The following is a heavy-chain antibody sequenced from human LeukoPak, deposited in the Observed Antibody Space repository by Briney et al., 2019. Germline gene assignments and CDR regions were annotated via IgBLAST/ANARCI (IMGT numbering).Heavy chain of an antibody. J-gene: IGHJ6*03. Sequence: PSETLSLTCAVSGYSISSGYYWGWIRQPPGKGLEWIGSIYHSGSTYYNPSLKSRVTISVDTSKNQFSLKLSSVTAADTAVYYCARSYGNYGDYYMDVWGKGTTVTVSS. D-gene: IGHD4-11*01. V-gene: IGHV4-38-2*01. CDR3: ARSYGNYGDYYMDV. CDR2: IYHSGST. CDR1: GYSISSGYY.